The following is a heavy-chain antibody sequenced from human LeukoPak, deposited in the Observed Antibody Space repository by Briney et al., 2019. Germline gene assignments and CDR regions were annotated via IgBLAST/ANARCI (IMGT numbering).Heavy chain of an antibody. CDR3: ARASSCSGGSCYLGYFQH. V-gene: IGHV4-31*11. Sequence: SQTLSLTCAVSGGSISSGGYYWSWIRQHPGKGLEWIGYIYYSGSTYYNPSLKSRVTISVDTSKNQFSLKLSSVTAADTAVYYCARASSCSGGSCYLGYFQHWGQGTLVTVSS. D-gene: IGHD2-15*01. CDR2: IYYSGST. J-gene: IGHJ1*01. CDR1: GGSISSGGYY.